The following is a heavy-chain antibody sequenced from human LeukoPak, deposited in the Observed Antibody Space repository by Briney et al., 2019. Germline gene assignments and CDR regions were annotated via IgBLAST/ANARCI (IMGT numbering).Heavy chain of an antibody. Sequence: LSLTCSVSGGSIRSYYWSWIRHPPGKGLEWVSGISGGGGSTYYADPVKGRFTSSRDNSENPLYLQMDSLRAEDTTLYDCAKGSGINHYHWIDPWGQGTLVTVSS. CDR3: AKGSGINHYHWIDP. CDR1: GGSIRSYY. V-gene: IGHV3-23*01. J-gene: IGHJ5*02. D-gene: IGHD1-14*01. CDR2: ISGGGGST.